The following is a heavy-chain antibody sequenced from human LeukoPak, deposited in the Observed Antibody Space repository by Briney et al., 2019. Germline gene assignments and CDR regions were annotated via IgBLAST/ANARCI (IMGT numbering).Heavy chain of an antibody. CDR1: GGSFSGYY. CDR3: AKDYETTWFPTGSGV. D-gene: IGHD2/OR15-2a*01. Sequence: PSETLSLTCAVYGGSFSGYYWSWVRQAPGKGLEWVSAISGSGGSTYYADSVKGRFTISRDNSKNTLYLQMNSLRAEDTAVYYCAKDYETTWFPTGSGVWGQGTTVTVSS. V-gene: IGHV3-23*01. CDR2: ISGSGGST. J-gene: IGHJ6*02.